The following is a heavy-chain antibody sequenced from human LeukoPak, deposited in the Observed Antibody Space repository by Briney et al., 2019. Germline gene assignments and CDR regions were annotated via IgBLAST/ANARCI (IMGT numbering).Heavy chain of an antibody. V-gene: IGHV4-61*02. J-gene: IGHJ4*02. D-gene: IGHD2-2*01. CDR1: GGSISSGSYY. CDR2: IYTSGST. CDR3: ARSAGDEYPSVD. Sequence: SQTLSLTCTVSGGSISSGSYYRSWIRQPAGKGLEWIGRIYTSGSTNYHPSLKSRVTISVDTSKNQFSLKLSSVTAADTAVYYCARSAGDEYPSVDWAQGTLVTVSS.